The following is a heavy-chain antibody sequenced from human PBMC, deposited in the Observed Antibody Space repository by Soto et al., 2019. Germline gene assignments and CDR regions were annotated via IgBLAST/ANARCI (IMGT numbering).Heavy chain of an antibody. Sequence: SETLSLTCAVYGGSFSGYYWSWIRQPPGKGLEWIGEINHSGSTNYNPSLKSRVTISVDTSKNQFSLKLSSVTAADTAVYYCARTGEMVVVTATYNWFDPWGQGTLVTVSS. CDR1: GGSFSGYY. V-gene: IGHV4-34*01. CDR3: ARTGEMVVVTATYNWFDP. J-gene: IGHJ5*02. CDR2: INHSGST. D-gene: IGHD2-21*02.